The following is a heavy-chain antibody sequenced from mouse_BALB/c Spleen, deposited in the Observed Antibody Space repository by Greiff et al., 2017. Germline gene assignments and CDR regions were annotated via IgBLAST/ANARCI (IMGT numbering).Heavy chain of an antibody. V-gene: IGHV5-17*02. Sequence: EVQLQESGGGLVQPGGSRKLSCAASGFTFSSFGMHWVRQAPEKGLEWVAYISSGSSTIYYADTVKGRFTISRDNPKNTLFLQMTSLRSEDTAMYYCARSEVVATPYAMDYWGQGTSVTVSS. J-gene: IGHJ4*01. CDR1: GFTFSSFG. D-gene: IGHD1-1*01. CDR2: ISSGSSTI. CDR3: ARSEVVATPYAMDY.